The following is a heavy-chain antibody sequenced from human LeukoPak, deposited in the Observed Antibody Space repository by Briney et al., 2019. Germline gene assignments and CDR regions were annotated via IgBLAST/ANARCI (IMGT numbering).Heavy chain of an antibody. CDR2: IIPIFGTA. J-gene: IGHJ4*02. V-gene: IGHV1-69*13. Sequence: SVKVSCKASGGTFSSYAISWVRQAPGQGLEWMGGIIPIFGTANYAQKFQGRVTVSADESTSTAYMELSSLRSDDTAVYYCARDWYYYDSSGFYYALRYWGQGTLVTVSS. CDR1: GGTFSSYA. D-gene: IGHD3-22*01. CDR3: ARDWYYYDSSGFYYALRY.